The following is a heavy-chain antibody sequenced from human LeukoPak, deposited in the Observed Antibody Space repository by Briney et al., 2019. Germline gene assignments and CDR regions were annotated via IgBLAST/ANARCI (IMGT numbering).Heavy chain of an antibody. CDR3: ARAYYSTSWFPH. CDR2: FYTSGTT. CDR1: GGSISRDDYF. D-gene: IGHD3-10*01. Sequence: PSETLSLTCSVSGGSISRDDYFWTWIRQPAGKGLEWIGRFYTSGTTKYNPSLKNRLTISLDTSKNQFSLELRSVTAADTAVYYCARAYYSTSWFPHWGQGALVTVSS. J-gene: IGHJ5*02. V-gene: IGHV4-61*02.